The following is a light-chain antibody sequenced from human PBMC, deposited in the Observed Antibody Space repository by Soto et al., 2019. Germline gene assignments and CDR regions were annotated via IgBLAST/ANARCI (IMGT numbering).Light chain of an antibody. CDR2: DTS. CDR3: LLSYSGARADVV. CDR1: TGAVTSGHY. J-gene: IGLJ2*01. V-gene: IGLV7-46*01. Sequence: QAVVTQEPSLTVSPGGTVPLTCGSSTGAVTSGHYPYWFQQKPGQAPRTLIYDTSNKHSWTPARFSGSLLGGKAALTLSGAQPEDEAEYYCLLSYSGARADVVFGGGTKLTVL.